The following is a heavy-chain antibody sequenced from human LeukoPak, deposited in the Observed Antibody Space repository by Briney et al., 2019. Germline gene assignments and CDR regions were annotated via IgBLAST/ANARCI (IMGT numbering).Heavy chain of an antibody. Sequence: GGSLRLSCAASGFTFSSYAMHWVRQAPGKGLEYVSAISSNGGSTYYANSVKGRFTISRDNSKNTLYLQMGSLRAEDMAVYYCARDQAPIPHYGMDVWGQGTTATVSS. J-gene: IGHJ6*02. CDR1: GFTFSSYA. CDR2: ISSNGGST. CDR3: ARDQAPIPHYGMDV. D-gene: IGHD2-21*01. V-gene: IGHV3-64*01.